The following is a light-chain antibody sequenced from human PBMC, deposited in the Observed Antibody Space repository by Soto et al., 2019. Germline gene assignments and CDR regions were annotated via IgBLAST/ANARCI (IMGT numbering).Light chain of an antibody. V-gene: IGKV1-5*03. CDR3: QHYNSYSGA. J-gene: IGKJ1*01. CDR1: QSISSW. Sequence: DIQMTQSPSTLSASVGDRVTITCRASQSISSWLAWYQQKPGKAPKLLIYKASSLESAVPSRFSGSGSGTEFTLTISSLQPDDFASYSCQHYNSYSGAFGQGTKVEIK. CDR2: KAS.